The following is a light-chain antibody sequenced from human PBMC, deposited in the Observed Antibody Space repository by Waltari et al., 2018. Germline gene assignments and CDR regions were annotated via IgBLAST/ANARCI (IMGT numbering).Light chain of an antibody. CDR3: QQRRTWPSIT. V-gene: IGKV3-11*01. Sequence: EIVLTQSPATLSLSPGQRGTLSCRASQSVGGNLAWYQQKPGQAPRLLIYDASNRATGIPARFSGSRSGTDFTLTISSLEPEDFAVYYCQQRRTWPSITFGQGTRLEI. CDR1: QSVGGN. J-gene: IGKJ5*01. CDR2: DAS.